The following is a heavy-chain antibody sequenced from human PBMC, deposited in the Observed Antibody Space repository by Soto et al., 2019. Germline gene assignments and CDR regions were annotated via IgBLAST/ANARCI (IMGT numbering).Heavy chain of an antibody. CDR1: GGSISSYY. D-gene: IGHD6-6*01. Sequence: QVQLQESGPGLVKPSETLSLTCTVSGGSISSYYWSWIRQPPGKGLEWIGYIYYSGSTNYNPSLKSRVTISVDTSKNQFSLKLSSVTAADTAVYYCARDFVPPSAAHRYYYYGMDVWGQGTTVTVSS. CDR3: ARDFVPPSAAHRYYYYGMDV. CDR2: IYYSGST. V-gene: IGHV4-59*01. J-gene: IGHJ6*02.